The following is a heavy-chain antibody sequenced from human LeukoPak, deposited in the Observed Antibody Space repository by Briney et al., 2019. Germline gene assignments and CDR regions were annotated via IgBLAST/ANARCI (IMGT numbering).Heavy chain of an antibody. Sequence: GSSVKVSCKASGGTFSSYAISWVRQAPGQGLEWMGRIIPILGIANYAQKFQGRVTMTTDTSTSTAYMELRSLRSDDTAVYYCAMIPYCTSVTCYYLDYWGQGTLVTVSS. CDR3: AMIPYCTSVTCYYLDY. V-gene: IGHV1-69*04. CDR2: IIPILGIA. J-gene: IGHJ4*02. D-gene: IGHD2-8*01. CDR1: GGTFSSYA.